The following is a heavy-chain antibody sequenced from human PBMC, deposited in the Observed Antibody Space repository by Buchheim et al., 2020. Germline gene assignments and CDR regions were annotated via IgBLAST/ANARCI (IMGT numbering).Heavy chain of an antibody. CDR2: ISYDGSNK. V-gene: IGHV3-30*18. CDR1: GFTFSSYA. D-gene: IGHD3-10*01. J-gene: IGHJ4*02. CDR3: AKDSSRDGEDY. Sequence: QVQLVESGGGVVQPGRSLRLSCAASGFTFSSYAMHWVRQAPGKGLEWVAVISYDGSNKYYADSVKGRFTISRDNSKNKLYLQMNSLRAEDTAVYYCAKDSSRDGEDYWGQGTL.